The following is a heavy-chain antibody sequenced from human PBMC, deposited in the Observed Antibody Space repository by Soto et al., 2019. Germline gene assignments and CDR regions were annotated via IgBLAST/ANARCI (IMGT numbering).Heavy chain of an antibody. CDR2: ISYDGSNK. Sequence: QVQLVESGGGVVQPGRSLRLSCAASGFTFSSYGMHWVRQAPGKGLEWVAVISYDGSNKYYADSVKGRFTISRDNSKNTLYLQMNSLRAEDTAVYYCAKAYGDYEYFQHWGQGTLYTVSS. CDR1: GFTFSSYG. CDR3: AKAYGDYEYFQH. J-gene: IGHJ1*01. D-gene: IGHD4-17*01. V-gene: IGHV3-30*18.